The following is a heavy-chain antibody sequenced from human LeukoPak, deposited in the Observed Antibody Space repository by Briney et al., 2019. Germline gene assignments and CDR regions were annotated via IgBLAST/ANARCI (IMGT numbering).Heavy chain of an antibody. CDR3: AKSGTGSGTYTHLDV. CDR2: ISGSGGST. J-gene: IGHJ6*04. D-gene: IGHD1-26*01. Sequence: GGSLRLSCPASGFTFSSSAMTWVRQAPGKGLEWASGISGSGGSTYYAASVKGRFTISRDNSRNTLFLHMSSLRAEDTARYYCAKSGTGSGTYTHLDVWGKGTTVTVSS. CDR1: GFTFSSSA. V-gene: IGHV3-23*01.